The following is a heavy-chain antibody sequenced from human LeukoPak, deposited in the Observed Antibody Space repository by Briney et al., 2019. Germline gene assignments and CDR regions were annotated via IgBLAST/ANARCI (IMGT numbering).Heavy chain of an antibody. CDR1: GGSISSYY. Sequence: SETLSLTCTVSGGSISSYYWSCIRQPPGEGLEWIAYIYYSGSTYYNPSLKSRVTISVDMSKSQFSLRLTSVTAADTAVYYCARKNDFDIWGQGTLVTVSS. D-gene: IGHD2/OR15-2a*01. J-gene: IGHJ3*02. V-gene: IGHV4-59*01. CDR2: IYYSGST. CDR3: ARKNDFDI.